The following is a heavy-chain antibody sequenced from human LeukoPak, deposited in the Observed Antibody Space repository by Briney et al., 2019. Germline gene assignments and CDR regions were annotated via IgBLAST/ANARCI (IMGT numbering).Heavy chain of an antibody. CDR2: IYYSGST. V-gene: IGHV4-39*07. CDR1: GGSISSSSYY. Sequence: SETLSLTCTVSGGSISSSSYYWGWIRQPPGKGLEWIGSIYYSGSTYYNPSLKSRVTISVDTSKNQFSLKLSSVTAADTAVYYCASDYGGNYFVYWGQGTLVTVSS. CDR3: ASDYGGNYFVY. J-gene: IGHJ4*02. D-gene: IGHD4-23*01.